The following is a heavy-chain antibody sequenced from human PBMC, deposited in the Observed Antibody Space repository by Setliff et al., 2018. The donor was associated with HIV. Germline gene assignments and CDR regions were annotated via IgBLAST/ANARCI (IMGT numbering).Heavy chain of an antibody. CDR1: GVSIFSSDYY. J-gene: IGHJ4*02. Sequence: SETLSLTCTVSGVSIFSSDYYWGWVRQAPGKGLEWIGSVYYSGTTWYNPSLKSRVTMSADTSKSHLFLKLRAVTAADTAVYYCARELRAMVVRIFDYWGQGTLVTVSS. CDR3: ARELRAMVVRIFDY. D-gene: IGHD5-18*01. V-gene: IGHV4-39*02. CDR2: VYYSGTT.